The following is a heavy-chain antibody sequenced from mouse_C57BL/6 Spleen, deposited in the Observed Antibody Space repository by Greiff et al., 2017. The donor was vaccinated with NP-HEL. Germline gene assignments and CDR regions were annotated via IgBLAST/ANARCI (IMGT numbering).Heavy chain of an antibody. Sequence: EVQLQQSGAELVRPGASVKLSCTASGFNIKDYYMHWVKQRPEQGLEWIGRIDPEDGDTEYAPKFQGKATMTADKSSNTAYLQLSSLTSEDTAVYYCTTGRHYAMDYWGQGTSVTVSS. V-gene: IGHV14-1*01. CDR2: IDPEDGDT. CDR1: GFNIKDYY. J-gene: IGHJ4*01. CDR3: TTGRHYAMDY.